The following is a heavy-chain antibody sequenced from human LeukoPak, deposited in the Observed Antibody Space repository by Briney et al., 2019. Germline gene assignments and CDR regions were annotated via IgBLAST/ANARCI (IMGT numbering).Heavy chain of an antibody. J-gene: IGHJ6*02. CDR2: ISYDGSNK. Sequence: PGGSLRLSCAASGFTFSNYWMSWVRQAPGKGLEWVAVISYDGSNKYYADSVKGRFTISRDNSKNTLYLQMNSLRAEDTAVYYCARDLSPKGFWSGTYYYYYGMDVWGQGTTVTVSS. D-gene: IGHD3-3*01. CDR1: GFTFSNYW. V-gene: IGHV3-30-3*01. CDR3: ARDLSPKGFWSGTYYYYYGMDV.